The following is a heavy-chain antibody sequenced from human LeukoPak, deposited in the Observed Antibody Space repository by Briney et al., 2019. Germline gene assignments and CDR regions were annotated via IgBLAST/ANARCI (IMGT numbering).Heavy chain of an antibody. CDR2: ISVYNGNT. CDR3: ARSREQWLVNDAFDI. V-gene: IGHV1-18*01. Sequence: ASVKVSCKASGYTFTSYGISWVRQAPGQGLEWLGWISVYNGNTYYVQKFQGRVTMTTDTSTTTAYMEVRRLRSDDTAVCYCARSREQWLVNDAFDIWGQGTMVTVSS. CDR1: GYTFTSYG. J-gene: IGHJ3*02. D-gene: IGHD6-19*01.